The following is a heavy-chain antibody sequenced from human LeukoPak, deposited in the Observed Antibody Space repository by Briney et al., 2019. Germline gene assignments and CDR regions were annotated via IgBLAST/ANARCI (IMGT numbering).Heavy chain of an antibody. CDR3: ARETPYGSLSD. J-gene: IGHJ4*02. Sequence: SETLSLTCTVSGGSISSYYWSWIRQPPGKGLEWIGYIYYSGSTNYNPSLKSRVTISVDTSKNQFSLKLSSVTAADTAVYYCARETPYGSLSDWGQGTLVTVSS. CDR1: GGSISSYY. V-gene: IGHV4-59*01. CDR2: IYYSGST. D-gene: IGHD3-10*01.